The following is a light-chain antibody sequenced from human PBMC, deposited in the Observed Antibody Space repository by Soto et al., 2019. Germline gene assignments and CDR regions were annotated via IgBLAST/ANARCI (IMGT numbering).Light chain of an antibody. CDR3: LQDYNYPRT. V-gene: IGKV1-6*01. CDR2: AAS. J-gene: IGKJ1*01. Sequence: AIQMTQSPSSLSASVGDRVTITCRASQGIRNDLGWYQQKPGKAPKLLIYAASSLQSGVPSRFSGSGAGTDFTLTISSLQPEAFATYYCLQDYNYPRTFGQGTKVEIK. CDR1: QGIRND.